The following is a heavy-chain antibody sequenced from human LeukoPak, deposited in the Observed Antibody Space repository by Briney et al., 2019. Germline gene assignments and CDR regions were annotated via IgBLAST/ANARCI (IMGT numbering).Heavy chain of an antibody. CDR1: GGSFSGYY. Sequence: SETLSLTCAVYGGSFSGYYWSWIRQPPGKGLEWIGEINHSGSTNYNPSLKSRVTISVDTSKNQFSLKLSSVTAADTAVYYCARGKVQYYDFWSGYRPPGGYYYMDVWGKGTTVTVSS. CDR3: ARGKVQYYDFWSGYRPPGGYYYMDV. J-gene: IGHJ6*03. CDR2: INHSGST. V-gene: IGHV4-34*01. D-gene: IGHD3-3*01.